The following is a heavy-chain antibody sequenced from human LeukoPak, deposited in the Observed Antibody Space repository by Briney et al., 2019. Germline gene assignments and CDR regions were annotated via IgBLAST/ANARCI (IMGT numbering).Heavy chain of an antibody. CDR2: INHSGST. Sequence: SETLSLTCAVYGGSFSGYYWSWIRQPPGKGLEWIGEINHSGSTNYNPSLKSRVTISVDTSKNQFSLKLSSATAADTAVYYCARGHGYGDSDWGEGTLLTVSS. V-gene: IGHV4-34*01. J-gene: IGHJ4*02. CDR1: GGSFSGYY. CDR3: ARGHGYGDSD. D-gene: IGHD4-17*01.